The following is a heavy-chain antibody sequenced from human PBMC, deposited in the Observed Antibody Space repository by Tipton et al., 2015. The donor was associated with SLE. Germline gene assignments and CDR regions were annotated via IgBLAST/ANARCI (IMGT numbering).Heavy chain of an antibody. V-gene: IGHV4-39*07. D-gene: IGHD3-22*01. CDR2: IYYSGST. J-gene: IGHJ4*02. CDR1: GDSISSSSYY. Sequence: TLSLTCTVSGDSISSSSYYWGWIRQPPGKGLEWIGSIYYSGSTYYNPSLKSRVTISVDTSKNQFSLKLSSVTAADTAVYYCARDLGYYYDSSGGGEFNYWGQGTLVTVSS. CDR3: ARDLGYYYDSSGGGEFNY.